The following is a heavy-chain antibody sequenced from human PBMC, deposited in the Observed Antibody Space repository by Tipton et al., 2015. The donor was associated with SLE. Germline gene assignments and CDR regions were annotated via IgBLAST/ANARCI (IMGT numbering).Heavy chain of an antibody. CDR3: ARKYSSGWYYFDY. CDR1: GGSISSGYY. J-gene: IGHJ4*02. V-gene: IGHV4-34*01. Sequence: TLSLTCTVSGGSISSGYYWGWIRQPPGKGLEWIGEINHSGSTNYNPSLKSRVTISVDTSKNQFSLKLSSVTAADTAVYYCARKYSSGWYYFDYWGQGTLVTVSS. D-gene: IGHD6-19*01. CDR2: INHSGST.